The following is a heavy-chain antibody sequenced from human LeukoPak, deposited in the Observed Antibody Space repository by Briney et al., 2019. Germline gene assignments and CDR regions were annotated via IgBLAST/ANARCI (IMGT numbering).Heavy chain of an antibody. CDR1: GDSVFSKSGA. CDR3: ARDSDVMPTVPPHYYYGMDV. CDR2: TYYRSKWYT. Sequence: SQTLSLTCAISGDSVFSKSGAWNWVRQSPSRGLEWLGRTYYRSKWYTDYAESVKSRITINPYTSKNQFSLQIKSVTPEDTAVYYCARDSDVMPTVPPHYYYGMDVWGQGTTVTVSS. J-gene: IGHJ6*02. D-gene: IGHD4-17*01. V-gene: IGHV6-1*01.